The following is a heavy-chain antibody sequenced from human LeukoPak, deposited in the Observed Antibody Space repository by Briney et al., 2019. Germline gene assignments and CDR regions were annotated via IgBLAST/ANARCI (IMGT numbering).Heavy chain of an antibody. V-gene: IGHV4-30-2*01. J-gene: IGHJ4*02. CDR3: ARGLVRGLYYFDH. D-gene: IGHD3-10*01. CDR2: IYHSGST. Sequence: PSETLSLTCAVSGGSISSGGYSWSWIRQPPGKGLEWIGYIYHSGSTYYNPSLKSRVTISVDRSKNQFSLKLSSVTAADTAVYYCARGLVRGLYYFDHWGQGTLVTVSS. CDR1: GGSISSGGYS.